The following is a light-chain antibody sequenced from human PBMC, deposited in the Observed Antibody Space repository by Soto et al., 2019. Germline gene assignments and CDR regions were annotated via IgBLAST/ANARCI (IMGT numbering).Light chain of an antibody. J-gene: IGKJ1*01. CDR3: QQHSTYLWA. Sequence: DIQMTQSPSTLSASVGDRVTITCRASQSISSWLAWYQQKPGKAPKLLIYDASTLESGVPSRFSGSGSGTEFTLTISSLQPDDFATYYCQQHSTYLWAFGQGTRWIS. CDR2: DAS. CDR1: QSISSW. V-gene: IGKV1-5*01.